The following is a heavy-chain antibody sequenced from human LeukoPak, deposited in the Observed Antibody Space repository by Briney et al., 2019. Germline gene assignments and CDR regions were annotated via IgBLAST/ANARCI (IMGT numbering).Heavy chain of an antibody. Sequence: PSETLSLTCTVSGGSISSYYWSWIRQPPGKGLEWIGCIYYSGSTNYNPSLKSRVTISVDTSKNQFSLKLSSVTAADTAVYYCARVGDSSSWGDFDYWGQGTLVTVSS. CDR1: GGSISSYY. CDR3: ARVGDSSSWGDFDY. V-gene: IGHV4-59*01. J-gene: IGHJ4*02. CDR2: IYYSGST. D-gene: IGHD6-13*01.